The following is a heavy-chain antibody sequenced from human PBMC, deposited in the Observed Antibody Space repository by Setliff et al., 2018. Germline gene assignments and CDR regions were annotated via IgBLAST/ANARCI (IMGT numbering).Heavy chain of an antibody. CDR1: GGSISTYY. J-gene: IGHJ4*02. D-gene: IGHD5-12*01. V-gene: IGHV4-59*01. CDR2: VYYSGIA. Sequence: SETLSLTCTVSGGSISTYYWSWIRQPPGKGLEWIGYVYYSGIANYSPSLKSRLTISVDTSKNQFSLKLRSVTAADTAVYYCARGGTFRYFGYWGQGTPVTSPQ. CDR3: ARGGTFRYFGY.